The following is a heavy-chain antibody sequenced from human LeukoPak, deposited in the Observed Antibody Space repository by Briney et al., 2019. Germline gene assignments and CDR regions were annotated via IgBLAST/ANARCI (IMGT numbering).Heavy chain of an antibody. CDR1: GYSFTSYW. J-gene: IGHJ4*02. V-gene: IGHV5-51*01. D-gene: IGHD6-6*01. CDR2: IYPGDSDT. CDR3: ARQYSSSSLYFDY. Sequence: GESLKISCKGSGYSFTSYWIGWVRQMPGKGLERMGIIYPGDSDTRYSPSFQGQVTISADKSISTAYLQWSSLKASDTAMYYCARQYSSSSLYFDYWGQGTLVTVSS.